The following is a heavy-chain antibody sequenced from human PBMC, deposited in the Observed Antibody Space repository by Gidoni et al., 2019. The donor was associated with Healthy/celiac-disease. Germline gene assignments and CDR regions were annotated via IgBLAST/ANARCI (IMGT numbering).Heavy chain of an antibody. D-gene: IGHD3-16*02. CDR1: GGSISSGGYY. CDR3: ARGIGGSELSADY. V-gene: IGHV4-31*03. J-gene: IGHJ4*02. Sequence: QVQLQESGPGLVKPSQTMSLPCTVSGGSISSGGYYWCWSRQHPGKGLAWIGYIYYRGGTYDTPSLKSRVTISVDTSKNQFSLKLSSVAAADTAVYSCARGIGGSELSADYWGQGTLVTVSS. CDR2: IYYRGGT.